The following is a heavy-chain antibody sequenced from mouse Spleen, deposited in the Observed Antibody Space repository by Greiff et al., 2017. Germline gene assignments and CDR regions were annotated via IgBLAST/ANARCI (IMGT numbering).Heavy chain of an antibody. CDR2: IDPENGDT. V-gene: IGHV14-4*01. J-gene: IGHJ4*01. CDR3: TTRGYYAMDY. Sequence: VHVKQSGAELVRPGASVKLSCTASGFNIKDDYMHWVKQRPEQGLEWIGWIDPENGDTEYASKFQGKATITADTSSNTAYLQLSSLTSEDTAVYYCTTRGYYAMDYWGQGTSVTVSS. CDR1: GFNIKDDY.